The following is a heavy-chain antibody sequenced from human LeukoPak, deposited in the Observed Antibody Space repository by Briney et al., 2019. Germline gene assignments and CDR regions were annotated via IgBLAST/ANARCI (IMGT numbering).Heavy chain of an antibody. J-gene: IGHJ4*02. D-gene: IGHD6-19*01. V-gene: IGHV3-23*01. CDR1: GFVFSTHS. CDR3: AKARLSTGWAYNDY. CDR2: VVGAGTTT. Sequence: PGGSLRLSCAASGFVFSTHSMNWVRQAPGKGLEWVSAVVGAGTTTFYADSVKGRFTISRDNSKNTVYLQINSLRAGDTAVYYCAKARLSTGWAYNDYWGQGTLVTVSS.